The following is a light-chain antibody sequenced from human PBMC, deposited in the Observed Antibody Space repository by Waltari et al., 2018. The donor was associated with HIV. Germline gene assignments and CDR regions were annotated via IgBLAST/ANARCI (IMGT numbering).Light chain of an antibody. CDR1: QTVSSSD. J-gene: IGKJ1*01. CDR2: GAS. CDR3: HRHGFSFRT. V-gene: IGKV3-20*01. Sequence: VLTQSPGTLSLSPVERATLSCRASQTVSSSDLAWYQQKSGQSPRLLIYGASSRATGIPERFSGSGSGTDFTLTISRLEPEDFAVYYCHRHGFSFRTFGQGTKVEI.